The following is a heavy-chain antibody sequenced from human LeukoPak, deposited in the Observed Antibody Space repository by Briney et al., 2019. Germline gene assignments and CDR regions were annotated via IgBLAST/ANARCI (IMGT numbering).Heavy chain of an antibody. Sequence: ASVKVSCKASGYTFTGYYMHWVRQAPGQGLEWMGWISAYNGNTNYAQKLQGRVTMTTDTSTSTAYMELRSLRSDDTAVYYCARDKKRPGITIFGVVRPSLDYWGQGTLVTVSS. CDR3: ARDKKRPGITIFGVVRPSLDY. J-gene: IGHJ4*02. D-gene: IGHD3-3*01. CDR1: GYTFTGYY. V-gene: IGHV1-18*04. CDR2: ISAYNGNT.